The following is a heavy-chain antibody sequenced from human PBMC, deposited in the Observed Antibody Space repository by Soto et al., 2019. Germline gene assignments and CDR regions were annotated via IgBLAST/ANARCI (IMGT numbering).Heavy chain of an antibody. V-gene: IGHV3-30*18. CDR2: ITYDGSNK. CDR1: GFNFDNYG. D-gene: IGHD1-7*01. Sequence: GGSLRLSCQASGFNFDNYGMHWVRQAPGKGLEWVAVITYDGSNKYYADSVKGRFAISRDNSKNTLSLHLNTLKPEDTAVYHCAKDRVGGTFYTPLGFWGQGT. CDR3: AKDRVGGTFYTPLGF. J-gene: IGHJ4*02.